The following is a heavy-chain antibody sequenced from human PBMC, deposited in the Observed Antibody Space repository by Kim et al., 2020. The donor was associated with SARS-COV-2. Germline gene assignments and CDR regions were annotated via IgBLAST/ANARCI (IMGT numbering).Heavy chain of an antibody. V-gene: IGHV3-23*01. Sequence: GGSLRLSCAASGFTFSSYAMSWVRQAPGKGLEWVSAISGSGGSTYYADSVKGRFTISRDNSKNTLYLQMNSLRAEDTAVYYCAKVGLLWFGELLGYFDYWGQGTLVTVSS. D-gene: IGHD3-10*01. J-gene: IGHJ4*02. CDR2: ISGSGGST. CDR1: GFTFSSYA. CDR3: AKVGLLWFGELLGYFDY.